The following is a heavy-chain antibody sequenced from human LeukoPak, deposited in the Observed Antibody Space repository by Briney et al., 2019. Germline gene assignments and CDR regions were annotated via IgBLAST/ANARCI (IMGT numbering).Heavy chain of an antibody. D-gene: IGHD5-18*01. J-gene: IGHJ6*02. CDR3: ARVDTALDSYYYYGMDV. CDR2: INPNSGGT. Sequence: ASVKVSCKASGYTFTGYYMHWVRQAPGQGLEWMGWINPNSGGTNYAQKFQGRVTMTRDTSISTAYMELSRLRSDDTAVYYCARVDTALDSYYYYGMDVWGQGTTVTVSS. CDR1: GYTFTGYY. V-gene: IGHV1-2*02.